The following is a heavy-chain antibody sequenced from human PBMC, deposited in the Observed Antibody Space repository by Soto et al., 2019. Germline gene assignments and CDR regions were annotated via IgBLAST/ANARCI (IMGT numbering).Heavy chain of an antibody. D-gene: IGHD6-13*01. J-gene: IGHJ4*02. Sequence: GGSLRLSCAASGFTFSSYGMHWVRQAPGKGLEWVAYISSTGSTVHYADSVGGRFTVSRDNARNSLFLQMNTLRVEDTALYYCARDRAAGGYWGQGTLVTVPQ. V-gene: IGHV3-48*04. CDR1: GFTFSSYG. CDR2: ISSTGSTV. CDR3: ARDRAAGGY.